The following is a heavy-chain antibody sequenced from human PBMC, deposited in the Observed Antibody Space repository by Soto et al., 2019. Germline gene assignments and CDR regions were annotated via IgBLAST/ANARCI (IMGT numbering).Heavy chain of an antibody. Sequence: QVQLVQSGAEVREPGSSVKVSCEASGGTFRSYAINWVRQAPGQGLEWMGGIIPMFGKPNYAEKFLGRVTISADESTRTADMAVTRLKSEDTAVYYCSGSRETNYVYSMDVWGLGTTVTVSS. D-gene: IGHD3-16*01. CDR2: IIPMFGKP. V-gene: IGHV1-69*01. CDR3: SGSRETNYVYSMDV. CDR1: GGTFRSYA. J-gene: IGHJ6*02.